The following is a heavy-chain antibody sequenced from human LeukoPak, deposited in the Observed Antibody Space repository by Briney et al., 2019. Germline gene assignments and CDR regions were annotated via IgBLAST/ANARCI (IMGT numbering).Heavy chain of an antibody. CDR2: IYYSGST. J-gene: IGHJ5*02. V-gene: IGHV4-30-4*08. Sequence: SQTLSLTCTVSGGSISSGDYYWSWIRQSPGKGLEWIGYIYYSGSTYYNPSLKSRVTISVDTSKNQFSLKLSSVTAADTAVYYCARGVPPQPTNWFDPWGQGTLVTVSS. CDR1: GGSISSGDYY. D-gene: IGHD5-18*01. CDR3: ARGVPPQPTNWFDP.